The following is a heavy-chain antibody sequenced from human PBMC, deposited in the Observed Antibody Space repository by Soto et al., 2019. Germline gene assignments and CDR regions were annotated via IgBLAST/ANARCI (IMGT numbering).Heavy chain of an antibody. Sequence: PGGSLRLSCAASGFTFSSYAMIWVRQAPGKGLEWVSAISGSGGSTYYADSVKGRFTISRDNSKNTLYLQMNSLRAEDTAVYYCAKDRCSGGSCRDALDIWGQGTMVTVSS. CDR1: GFTFSSYA. J-gene: IGHJ3*02. CDR3: AKDRCSGGSCRDALDI. D-gene: IGHD2-15*01. V-gene: IGHV3-23*01. CDR2: ISGSGGST.